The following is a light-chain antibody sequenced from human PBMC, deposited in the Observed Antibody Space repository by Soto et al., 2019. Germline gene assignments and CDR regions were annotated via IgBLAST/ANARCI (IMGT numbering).Light chain of an antibody. J-gene: IGLJ1*01. V-gene: IGLV2-14*03. Sequence: QYALTQPASVSGSPGQSITISCTGTSSDVGAYNFVSWYQQHPGKVAILMIFDVSSRPSGVSDRFSGSKSSNTASLTSSGLQAEDEGDYYCSSYTSSSTHVFGSGTKLTVL. CDR2: DVS. CDR3: SSYTSSSTHV. CDR1: SSDVGAYNF.